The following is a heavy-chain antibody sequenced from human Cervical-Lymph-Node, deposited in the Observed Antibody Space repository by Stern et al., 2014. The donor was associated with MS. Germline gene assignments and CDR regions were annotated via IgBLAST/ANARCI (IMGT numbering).Heavy chain of an antibody. Sequence: QVQLQQSGPGLVKPSGTLSLTCAVSGGSISSSNWWSWVRQPPGKGLEWIGEIYHSGSTNYNPSLKSRVTISVDKSKNQFSLKLSSVTAADTAVYYCARSFVGERRLQIGSYWGQGTLVTVSS. CDR3: ARSFVGERRLQIGSY. V-gene: IGHV4-4*02. CDR1: GGSISSSNW. D-gene: IGHD5-24*01. CDR2: IYHSGST. J-gene: IGHJ4*02.